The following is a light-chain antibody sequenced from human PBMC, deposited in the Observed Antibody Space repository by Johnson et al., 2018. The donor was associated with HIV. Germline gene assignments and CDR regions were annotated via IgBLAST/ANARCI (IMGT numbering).Light chain of an antibody. CDR1: SSNIGNNY. V-gene: IGLV1-51*01. CDR2: DNN. Sequence: SVLTQPPSVSAAPGQKVTISCSGSSSNIGNNYVSWYQQLPGTAPKLLIYDNNKRPSGIPDRFSGSKSGTSATLGITGLQTGDEADYYCGTWDSSLSASYGFGTWTKVTVL. CDR3: GTWDSSLSASYG. J-gene: IGLJ1*01.